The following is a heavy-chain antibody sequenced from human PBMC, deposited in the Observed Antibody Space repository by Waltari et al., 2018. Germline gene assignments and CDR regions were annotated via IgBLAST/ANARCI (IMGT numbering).Heavy chain of an antibody. CDR2: ISGSGGST. CDR3: AKAGLYSSGWYRWFDP. Sequence: EVQLLESGGGLVQPGGSLRLSCAASGFTFRSYAMSWVRQAPGKGLEWVSAISGSGGSTYYADSMKGRFTISRDNSKNTLYLQMNSLRAEDTAVYYCAKAGLYSSGWYRWFDPWGQGTLVTVSS. V-gene: IGHV3-23*01. J-gene: IGHJ5*02. CDR1: GFTFRSYA. D-gene: IGHD6-19*01.